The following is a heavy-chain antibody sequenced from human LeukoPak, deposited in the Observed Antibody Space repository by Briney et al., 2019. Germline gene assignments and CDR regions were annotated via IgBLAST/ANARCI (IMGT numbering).Heavy chain of an antibody. J-gene: IGHJ3*02. CDR1: GGSISSYY. CDR3: ARYVDPARGAFDI. D-gene: IGHD6-6*01. V-gene: IGHV4-59*01. Sequence: SETLSLTCTVSGGSISSYYWSWIRQPPGKGLEWIGYSYHTGTTNVNPSLKSRVTISVDTSKNQFSLNLNSVTAADTAVYYCARYVDPARGAFDIWGQGTMVTVSS. CDR2: SYHTGTT.